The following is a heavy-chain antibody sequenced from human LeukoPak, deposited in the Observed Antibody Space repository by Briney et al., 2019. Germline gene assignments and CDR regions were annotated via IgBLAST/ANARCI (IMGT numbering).Heavy chain of an antibody. CDR3: ASRATVPPYNWFDP. J-gene: IGHJ5*02. CDR2: IDPSDSYT. D-gene: IGHD4-17*01. CDR1: GYTFISNW. V-gene: IGHV5-10-1*01. Sequence: GESLKISCKGSGYTFISNWITWVRQMPGKGLEWMGRIDPSDSYTNYSPSFQGHFAISADKSTSTAYLQSSSLKASDTAMYYCASRATVPPYNWFDPWGQGTLVTVSS.